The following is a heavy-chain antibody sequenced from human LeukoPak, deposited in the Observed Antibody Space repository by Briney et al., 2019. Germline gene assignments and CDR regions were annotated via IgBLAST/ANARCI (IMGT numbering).Heavy chain of an antibody. V-gene: IGHV1-24*01. CDR2: FDPEDGET. CDR1: GYTLTELS. D-gene: IGHD6-19*01. CDR3: ATPGYSSGWFHFDY. J-gene: IGHJ4*02. Sequence: GASVKVSCKVSGYTLTELSMHWVRQAPGKGLEWMGGFDPEDGETIYAQKFQGRVTMTEDTSTDTAYMELSSLRSEDTAVYYCATPGYSSGWFHFDYWGQGTLVTVSS.